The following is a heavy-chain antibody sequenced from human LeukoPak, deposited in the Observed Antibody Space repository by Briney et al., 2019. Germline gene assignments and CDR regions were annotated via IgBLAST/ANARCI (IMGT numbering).Heavy chain of an antibody. V-gene: IGHV1-46*03. D-gene: IGHD2-15*01. J-gene: IGHJ3*02. CDR2: INPSGGST. CDR3: ARDSSVAGDAFDI. Sequence: ASVKVSCKASGYTFTGYYIFWVRQAPGQGLEWMGIINPSGGSTSYAQKFQGRVTMTRDTSTSTVYMELSSLRSEDTAVYYCARDSSVAGDAFDIWGQGTMVTVSS. CDR1: GYTFTGYY.